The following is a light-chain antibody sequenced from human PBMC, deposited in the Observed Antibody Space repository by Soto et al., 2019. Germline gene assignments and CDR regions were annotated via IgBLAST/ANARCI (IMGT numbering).Light chain of an antibody. V-gene: IGLV3-9*01. CDR3: YSTDSSGNQGV. CDR1: NLGSKN. CDR2: RDS. Sequence: SYELTQSLSLSVALGQTARITCGGNNLGSKNVHWFQQKPGQAPVLVIYRDSKRPSEIPERFSGSNSGTMATLTISGAQVEDEADYYCYSTDSSGNQGVFGGGTKLTVL. J-gene: IGLJ2*01.